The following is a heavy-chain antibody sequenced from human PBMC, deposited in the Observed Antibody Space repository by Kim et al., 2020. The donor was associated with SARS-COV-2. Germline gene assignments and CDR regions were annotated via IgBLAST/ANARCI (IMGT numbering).Heavy chain of an antibody. CDR3: TRRVWSSDY. V-gene: IGHV3-73*01. J-gene: IGHJ4*02. D-gene: IGHD3-3*01. CDR2: IRSKANSYAT. Sequence: GGSLRLSCAASGFTFSGSAMHWVRQASGKGLEWVGRIRSKANSYATAYAASVKGRFTISRDDSKNTAYLQMNSLKTEDTAVYYCTRRVWSSDYWGQGTLVTVSS. CDR1: GFTFSGSA.